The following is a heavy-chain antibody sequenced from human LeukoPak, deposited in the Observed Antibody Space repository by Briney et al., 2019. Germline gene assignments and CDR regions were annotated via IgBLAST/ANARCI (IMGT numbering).Heavy chain of an antibody. CDR2: INHSGST. J-gene: IGHJ3*02. CDR3: ARYVPVSGSPWAAFDI. Sequence: SETLSLTRAVYGGSFSGYYWSWIGQPPGKGLEWIGEINHSGSTNYNPSLKSRVTISVDKSKNQFSLKLSSVTAADTAVYFCARYVPVSGSPWAAFDIWGKGNVDTVSS. V-gene: IGHV4-34*01. D-gene: IGHD1-26*01. CDR1: GGSFSGYY.